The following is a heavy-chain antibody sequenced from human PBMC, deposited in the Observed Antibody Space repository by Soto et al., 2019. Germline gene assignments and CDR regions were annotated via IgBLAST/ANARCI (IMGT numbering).Heavy chain of an antibody. CDR2: ISWNSGSI. V-gene: IGHV3-9*01. Sequence: PGGSLRLSCAASGFIFSNYAMHWVRQAPGKGLEWVSGISWNSGSIGYADSVKGRFTISRDNAKNSLYLQMNSLRAEDTALYYCAKVTMVRGVHGWFDPWGQGTLVTVSS. J-gene: IGHJ5*02. CDR3: AKVTMVRGVHGWFDP. D-gene: IGHD3-10*01. CDR1: GFIFSNYA.